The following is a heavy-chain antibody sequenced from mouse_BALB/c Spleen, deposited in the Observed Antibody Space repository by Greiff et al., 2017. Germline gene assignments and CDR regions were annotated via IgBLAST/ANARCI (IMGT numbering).Heavy chain of an antibody. D-gene: IGHD2-1*01. CDR3: ARFPPYGNYFDY. J-gene: IGHJ2*01. Sequence: EVKLQESGPSLVKPSQTLSLTCSVTGDSITSGYWNWIRKFPGNKLEYMGYISYSGSTYYNPSLKSRISITRDTSKNQYYLQLNSVTTEDTATYYCARFPPYGNYFDYWGQGTTLTVSS. V-gene: IGHV3-8*02. CDR1: GDSITSGY. CDR2: ISYSGST.